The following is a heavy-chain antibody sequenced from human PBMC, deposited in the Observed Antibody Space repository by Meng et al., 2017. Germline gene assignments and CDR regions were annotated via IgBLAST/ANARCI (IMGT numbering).Heavy chain of an antibody. V-gene: IGHV3-48*03. CDR2: ISSSGSTT. J-gene: IGHJ4*02. D-gene: IGHD3-22*01. Sequence: GESLKISCAASGFTFSSYEMNWVRQAPGKGLEWVSYISSSGSTTYYADSVKGRFTISRDNAKNSLYLQMNSLRAEDTAVYYCARDRRIYDSSGYYSSVNVRFDYWGQGTLVTVSS. CDR3: ARDRRIYDSSGYYSSVNVRFDY. CDR1: GFTFSSYE.